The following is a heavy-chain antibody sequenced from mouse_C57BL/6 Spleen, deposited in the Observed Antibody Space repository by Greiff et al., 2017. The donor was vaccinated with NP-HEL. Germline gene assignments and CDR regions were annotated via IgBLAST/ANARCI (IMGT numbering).Heavy chain of an antibody. CDR1: GYAFSSSW. D-gene: IGHD2-3*01. V-gene: IGHV1-82*01. J-gene: IGHJ2*01. CDR3: ALIYDGLYYFDD. CDR2: IYPGDGDT. Sequence: VQLQESGPELVKPGASVKISCKASGYAFSSSWMNWVKQRPGKGLEWIGRIYPGDGDTNYNGKFKGKATLTADKSSSTAYMQLSSLTSEDSAVYFCALIYDGLYYFDDWGQGTTLTVSS.